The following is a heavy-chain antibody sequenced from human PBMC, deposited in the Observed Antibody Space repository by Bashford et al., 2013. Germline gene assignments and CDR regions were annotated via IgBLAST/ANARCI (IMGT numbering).Heavy chain of an antibody. CDR3: VRDPGIAVGGMTNDY. V-gene: IGHV3-48*03. J-gene: IGHJ4*02. Sequence: VRQAPGKGLEWLSYISSSGTSTYYADSVKGRITISRDNAKNSLYLQMNSLRVEDTGVYYCVRDPGIAVGGMTNDYVGPGTLVTVSS. CDR2: ISSSGTST. D-gene: IGHD6-19*01.